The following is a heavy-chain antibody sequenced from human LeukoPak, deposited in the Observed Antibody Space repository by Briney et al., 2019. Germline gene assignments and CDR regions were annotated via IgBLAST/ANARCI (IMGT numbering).Heavy chain of an antibody. J-gene: IGHJ4*02. D-gene: IGHD3-16*01. V-gene: IGHV3-30*02. CDR1: GFTFSSYG. CDR3: AKDLRFNYVWEAGY. CDR2: IRYDGNNE. Sequence: PGGSLRLSCVVSGFTFSSYGMHWVRQAPGKGLEWVGFIRYDGNNEYYADSVRGRFTISRDNSKRTLYLQMNSLRAEDTAVYYCAKDLRFNYVWEAGYWGQGTLVTVSS.